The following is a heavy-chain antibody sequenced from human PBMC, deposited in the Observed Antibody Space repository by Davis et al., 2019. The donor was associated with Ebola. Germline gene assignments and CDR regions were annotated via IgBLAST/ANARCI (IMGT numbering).Heavy chain of an antibody. V-gene: IGHV4-59*11. CDR1: GVPISSHY. CDR3: VRFGRGAY. J-gene: IGHJ4*02. CDR2: IYDSGRT. D-gene: IGHD3-16*01. Sequence: PSETLSLTCTVSGVPISSHYWNWIRQPPGKGLEWVGIIYDSGRTNYNPSLKSRVTISADTSKNQFSLNLRSVTAADTAVYYCVRFGRGAYWGQGTLVTVSS.